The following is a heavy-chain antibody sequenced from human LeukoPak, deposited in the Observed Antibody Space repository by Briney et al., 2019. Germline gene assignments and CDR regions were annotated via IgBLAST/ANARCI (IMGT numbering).Heavy chain of an antibody. J-gene: IGHJ4*01. V-gene: IGHV3-7*01. D-gene: IGHD2-21*01. Sequence: GGSLRLSCGASGFTFSTYRMTWGRQAPGRGLEWVASLKHDGGEKYYVDSVRGRFTISRDNARNPLYLKMSSLRAEETALYYWTRDRDSYLGTYYFDYWGQGSLVTVFS. CDR2: LKHDGGEK. CDR3: TRDRDSYLGTYYFDY. CDR1: GFTFSTYR.